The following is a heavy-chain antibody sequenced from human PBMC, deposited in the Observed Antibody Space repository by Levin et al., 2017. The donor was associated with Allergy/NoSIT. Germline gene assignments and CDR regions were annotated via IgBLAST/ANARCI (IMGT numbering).Heavy chain of an antibody. V-gene: IGHV4-39*01. CDR3: ASHVVAGTEFSH. J-gene: IGHJ4*02. D-gene: IGHD6-19*01. CDR1: GGSISSSTYY. CDR2: FYYNGNT. Sequence: PSETLSLTCTVSGGSISSSTYYWGWIRQPPGKGLEWIGSFYYNGNTYYNPSLKSRLTISVDTSKNQISLKLSSVTAADTAVYYCASHVVAGTEFSHWGQGTLVTVSS.